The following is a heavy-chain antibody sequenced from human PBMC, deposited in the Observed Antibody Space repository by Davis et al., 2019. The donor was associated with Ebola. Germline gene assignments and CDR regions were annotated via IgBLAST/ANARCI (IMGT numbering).Heavy chain of an antibody. CDR1: GFTFSDYY. V-gene: IGHV3-11*01. CDR3: ARGLGGYDSVFDY. J-gene: IGHJ4*02. D-gene: IGHD5-12*01. CDR2: ISSSGSTI. Sequence: GESLKISCAASGFTFSDYYMSWIRQAPGKGLEWVSYISSSGSTIYYADSVEGRFTISRDNAKNSLYLQMNSLRAEDTAVYYCARGLGGYDSVFDYWGQGTLVTVSS.